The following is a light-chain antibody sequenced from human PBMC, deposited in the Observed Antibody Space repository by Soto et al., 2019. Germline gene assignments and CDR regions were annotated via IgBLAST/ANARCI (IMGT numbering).Light chain of an antibody. Sequence: QSVLTQPPSVSGAPGQTVTISCTGSSSNIGADYPVHWYKQLPGTAPKLLVSTNRPSGVPDRISASKSGASASLAITGLQAGDEAEYYCQSYDTSLSRRWVFGGGTKLTVL. CDR1: SSNIGADYP. V-gene: IGLV1-40*01. CDR2: T. J-gene: IGLJ3*02. CDR3: QSYDTSLSRRWV.